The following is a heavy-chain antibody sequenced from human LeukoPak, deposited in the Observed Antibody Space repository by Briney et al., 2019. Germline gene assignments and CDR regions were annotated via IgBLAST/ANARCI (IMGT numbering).Heavy chain of an antibody. CDR3: TLEDTAMGADY. J-gene: IGHJ4*02. V-gene: IGHV1-8*01. CDR1: GYTFTSYD. CDR2: MNPNSGNT. D-gene: IGHD5-18*01. Sequence: ASVKVSCKASGYTFTSYDINWVRQATGQGLEWMGWMNPNSGNTGYAQKFQGRVTMTRNTSISTAYMELSSLRSEGTAVYYCTLEDTAMGADYWGQGTLVTVSS.